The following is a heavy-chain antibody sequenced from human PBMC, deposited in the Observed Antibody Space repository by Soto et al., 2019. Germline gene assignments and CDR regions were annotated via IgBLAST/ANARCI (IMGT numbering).Heavy chain of an antibody. Sequence: QVQLVQSGAEVKKPGASVKVSCKASGYTFTSYGISWVRQAPGQGLEWMGWISAYNGNTNYAQKLQGRVTMTTDTSTSIGYIELRSLRSDDMAVYYCAIAPRVTIFGVVSIDYWGQGTLVTVSS. CDR3: AIAPRVTIFGVVSIDY. CDR1: GYTFTSYG. CDR2: ISAYNGNT. D-gene: IGHD3-3*01. J-gene: IGHJ4*02. V-gene: IGHV1-18*03.